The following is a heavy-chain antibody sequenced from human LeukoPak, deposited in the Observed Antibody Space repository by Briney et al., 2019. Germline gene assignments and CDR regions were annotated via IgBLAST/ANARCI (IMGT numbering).Heavy chain of an antibody. J-gene: IGHJ5*02. CDR2: INPNSGGT. Sequence: ASVKVSCKASGYTFTGYYMHWVRQAPGQGLEGMGWINPNSGGTNYAQKFQGRVTMTRDTSISTAYMELNRLRSDDTAVYYCARDTTLITYWFDPWGQGTLVTVSS. CDR3: ARDTTLITYWFDP. V-gene: IGHV1-2*02. CDR1: GYTFTGYY. D-gene: IGHD1-1*01.